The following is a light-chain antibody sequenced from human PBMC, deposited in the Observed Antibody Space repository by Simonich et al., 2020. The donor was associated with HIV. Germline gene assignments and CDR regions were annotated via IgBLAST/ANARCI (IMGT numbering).Light chain of an antibody. V-gene: IGKV2-28*01. Sequence: DIVMTQSPLSLPVTPGGPASIPCRSTQSLLHTIGFNDFHWYLQKPGQSPPLLLYYGSNRASGVPARLRGSGSGPAFTLKISRVDAEDVGVYYCMQALQTPSITFGQGTRLEIK. CDR2: YGS. CDR1: QSLLHTIGFND. CDR3: MQALQTPSIT. J-gene: IGKJ5*01.